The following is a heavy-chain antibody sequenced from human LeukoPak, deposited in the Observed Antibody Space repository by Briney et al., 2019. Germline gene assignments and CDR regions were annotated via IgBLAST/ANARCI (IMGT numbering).Heavy chain of an antibody. CDR3: ARVGKRFRYYYYMDV. Sequence: PGGSLRLSCAASGFTVSSNYMSWVRQAPGKGLEWVSVIYSGGTTYYADSVKGRFTISRDNSKNTLYLQMNSLRAEDTAVYYCARVGKRFRYYYYMDVWGKGTTVIISS. D-gene: IGHD3-3*01. J-gene: IGHJ6*03. CDR2: IYSGGTT. CDR1: GFTVSSNY. V-gene: IGHV3-53*01.